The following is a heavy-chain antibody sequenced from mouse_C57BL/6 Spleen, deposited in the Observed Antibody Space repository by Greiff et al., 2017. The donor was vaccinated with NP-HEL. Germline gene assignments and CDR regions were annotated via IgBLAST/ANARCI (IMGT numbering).Heavy chain of an antibody. Sequence: VQLQQSGAELVKPGASVKLSCKASGYTFTSYWMQWVKQRPGQGLEWIGEIDPSDSYTNYNQKFKGKATLTVDTSSSTAYMQLSSLTSEDSAVYYCARSVLNWGQGTTLTVSS. J-gene: IGHJ2*01. CDR1: GYTFTSYW. CDR2: IDPSDSYT. D-gene: IGHD1-1*01. V-gene: IGHV1-50*01. CDR3: ARSVLN.